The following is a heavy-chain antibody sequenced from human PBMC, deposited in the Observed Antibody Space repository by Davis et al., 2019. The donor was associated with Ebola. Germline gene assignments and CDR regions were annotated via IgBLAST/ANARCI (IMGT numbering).Heavy chain of an antibody. CDR2: IIPILGIA. D-gene: IGHD4-17*01. V-gene: IGHV1-69*04. CDR3: ARDDLDRTTAFDY. Sequence: AASVKVSCKASGGTFSSYAISWVRQAPGQGLEWMGRIIPILGIANYAQKFQGRVTITADKSTSTAYMELSSLRSEDTAVYYCARDDLDRTTAFDYWGQGTLVTVSS. J-gene: IGHJ4*02. CDR1: GGTFSSYA.